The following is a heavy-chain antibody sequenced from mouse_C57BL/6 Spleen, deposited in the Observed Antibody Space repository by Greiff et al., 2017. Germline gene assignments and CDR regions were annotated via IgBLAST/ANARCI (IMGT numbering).Heavy chain of an antibody. J-gene: IGHJ2*01. CDR1: GYAFSSYW. Sequence: VQLQESGAELVKPGASVKISCKASGYAFSSYWMNWVKQRPGKGLEWIGQIYPGDGDTNYNGKFKGKATLTADKSSSTAYMQLSSLTSEDSAVYFCARHGSSNYFDYWGQGTTLTVSS. V-gene: IGHV1-80*01. CDR3: ARHGSSNYFDY. CDR2: IYPGDGDT. D-gene: IGHD1-1*01.